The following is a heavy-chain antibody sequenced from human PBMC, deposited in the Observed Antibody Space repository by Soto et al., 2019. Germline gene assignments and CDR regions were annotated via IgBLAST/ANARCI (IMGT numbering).Heavy chain of an antibody. J-gene: IGHJ5*02. D-gene: IGHD3-3*01. CDR3: ARHPRRGFLPFFAP. Sequence: QLTQSGPEVKRPGASVKVSCKASGYTFNNYYITWVRQSPRHGLEWVGWINPYTGDTDYAHRFQGRVTMTTDPSSATAYMELRSLPSDDAAVYYCARHPRRGFLPFFAPWGQGTLVTVSS. CDR2: INPYTGDT. CDR1: GYTFNNYY. V-gene: IGHV1-18*04.